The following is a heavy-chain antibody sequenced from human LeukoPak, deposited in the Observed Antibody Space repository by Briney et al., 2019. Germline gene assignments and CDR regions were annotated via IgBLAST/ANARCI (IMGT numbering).Heavy chain of an antibody. Sequence: GGSLRLSCAASGFTFSSYAISWVRQAPGKGLEWVSAISGSGGSTYYADSVKGRFTISRDNSKNTLYLQMNSLRAEDTAVYYCAKDTRRVRGNCFDYWGQGTLVTVSS. CDR2: ISGSGGST. D-gene: IGHD3-10*01. CDR1: GFTFSSYA. CDR3: AKDTRRVRGNCFDY. V-gene: IGHV3-23*01. J-gene: IGHJ4*02.